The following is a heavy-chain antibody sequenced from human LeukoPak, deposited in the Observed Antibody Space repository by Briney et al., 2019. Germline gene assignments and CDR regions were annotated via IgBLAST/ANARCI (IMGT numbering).Heavy chain of an antibody. Sequence: SGGSLRLSCAASGFTVSSNYMSWVRQAPGKGLEWVSVIYSGGSTYYADSVKGRFTISRDNSKNTLYLQMNSLRAEDTAVYYCAKAPAYYDFWSGWFDYWGQGTLVTVSS. CDR3: AKAPAYYDFWSGWFDY. D-gene: IGHD3-3*01. CDR2: IYSGGST. J-gene: IGHJ4*02. CDR1: GFTVSSNY. V-gene: IGHV3-53*01.